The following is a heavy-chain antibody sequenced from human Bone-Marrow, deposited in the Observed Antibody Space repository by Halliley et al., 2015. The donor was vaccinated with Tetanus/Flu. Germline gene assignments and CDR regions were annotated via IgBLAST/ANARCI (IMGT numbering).Heavy chain of an antibody. V-gene: IGHV4-59*01. CDR2: IYYSGST. Sequence: KGLEWIGYIYYSGSTNYTPSLKSRVPISGDMSRNQFSLKLSSVTAADTAVYYCASPNRITGTDNWGQGTLVTVSS. J-gene: IGHJ4*02. D-gene: IGHD1-20*01. CDR3: ASPNRITGTDN.